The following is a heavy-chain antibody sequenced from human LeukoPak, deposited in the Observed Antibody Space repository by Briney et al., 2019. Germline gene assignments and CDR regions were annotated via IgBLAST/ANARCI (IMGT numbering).Heavy chain of an antibody. CDR2: ISGSGGST. Sequence: EGSLRLSCAASGFTFSSYAMSWVRQAPGKGLEWVSAISGSGGSTYYANSVKGRFTISRDNSKNTLYLQMNSLRAEDTAVYYCAKSAFVLRFLEWLLVSDYWGQGTLVTVSS. D-gene: IGHD3-3*01. CDR1: GFTFSSYA. CDR3: AKSAFVLRFLEWLLVSDY. J-gene: IGHJ4*02. V-gene: IGHV3-23*01.